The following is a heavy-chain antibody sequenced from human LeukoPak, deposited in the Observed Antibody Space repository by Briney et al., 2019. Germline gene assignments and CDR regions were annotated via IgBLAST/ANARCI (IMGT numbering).Heavy chain of an antibody. V-gene: IGHV1-69*06. CDR1: GGTFSSYA. D-gene: IGHD4-11*01. CDR3: ARGGYSNAYYYYYMDV. Sequence: ASVKVSCKASGGTFSSYAISWVRQAPGQGLEWMGGIIPIFGTANYAQKFQGRVTITADKSTSTAYMELSSLRSEDTAVYYCARGGYSNAYYYYYMDVWGKGTTVTVSS. J-gene: IGHJ6*03. CDR2: IIPIFGTA.